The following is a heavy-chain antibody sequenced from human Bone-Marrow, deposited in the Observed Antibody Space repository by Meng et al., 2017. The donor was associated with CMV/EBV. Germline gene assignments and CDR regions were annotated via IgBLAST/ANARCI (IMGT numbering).Heavy chain of an antibody. CDR1: GFTFSSYA. CDR3: AKAHHLNDYGDYNDALNV. J-gene: IGHJ3*01. Sequence: GGSLRLSCAASGFTFSSYAISWVRQAPGKGLEWVALIPSDGSNKQYADSVKGRFTISRDNSKNTFYLQMSILRSEDTAIYLCAKAHHLNDYGDYNDALNVWGRGTMVTVSS. D-gene: IGHD4-17*01. CDR2: IPSDGSNK. V-gene: IGHV3-30*04.